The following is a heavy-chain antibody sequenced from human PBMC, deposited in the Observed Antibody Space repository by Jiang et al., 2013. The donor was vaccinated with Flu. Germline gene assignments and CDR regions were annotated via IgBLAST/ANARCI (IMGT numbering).Heavy chain of an antibody. J-gene: IGHJ4*02. CDR1: GYTFTSYA. D-gene: IGHD3-3*01. CDR2: INAGNGNT. Sequence: SGAEVKKPGASVKVSCKASGYTFTSYAMHWVRQAPGQRLEWMGWINAGNGNTKYSQKFQGRVTITRDTSASTAYMELSSLRSEDTAVYYCASFPLYDFWTQLVNYWGQGTLVTVSS. V-gene: IGHV1-3*01. CDR3: ASFPLYDFWTQLVNY.